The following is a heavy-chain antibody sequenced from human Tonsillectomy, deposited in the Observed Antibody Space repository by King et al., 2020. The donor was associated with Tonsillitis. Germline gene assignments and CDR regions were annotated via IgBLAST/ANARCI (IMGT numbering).Heavy chain of an antibody. D-gene: IGHD3-9*01. CDR1: GFTVSSTY. CDR2: ICSSGDT. V-gene: IGHV3-66*01. Sequence: QLVQSGGGLVQPGGSLRLSCAVSGFTVSSTYMSWVRQAPGKGLEWVSGICSSGDTAYADPVKGRFTISTDSSKNTLYLQMKSMRVEDTAVYYCARAYSDHIRYFDAWGLGILVTVSS. CDR3: ARAYSDHIRYFDA. J-gene: IGHJ4*02.